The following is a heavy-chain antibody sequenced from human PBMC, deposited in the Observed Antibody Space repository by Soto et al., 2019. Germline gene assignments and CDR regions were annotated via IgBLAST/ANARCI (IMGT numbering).Heavy chain of an antibody. CDR3: ASSTKWGGYYGFDTRIFVY. Sequence: QVQLQESGPGLVKPSETLSLTCTVSGGSVSSGSYYWSWIRQPPGKGLEWIGYIYYSGSTNYNPSLTSRVTISVDTAKYQFCLKLSSVAAADTAVYYCASSTKWGGYYGFDTRIFVYCVQGTLVTVSS. CDR2: IYYSGST. V-gene: IGHV4-61*01. J-gene: IGHJ4*02. D-gene: IGHD5-12*01. CDR1: GGSVSSGSYY.